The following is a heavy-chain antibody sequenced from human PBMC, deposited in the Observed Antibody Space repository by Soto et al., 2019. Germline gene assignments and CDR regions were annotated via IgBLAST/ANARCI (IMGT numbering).Heavy chain of an antibody. D-gene: IGHD3-9*01. CDR1: GGSISSSSYY. V-gene: IGHV4-39*01. CDR2: IYYSGST. J-gene: IGHJ6*03. Sequence: PXETLSLTCTVSGGSISSSSYYWGWIRQPPGKGLEWIGSIYYSGSTYYNPSLKSRVTISVDTSKNQFSLKLSSVTAADTAVYYCARAIFYYDILTGRYFSAPDYYYYYMDVWGKETTVPVSS. CDR3: ARAIFYYDILTGRYFSAPDYYYYYMDV.